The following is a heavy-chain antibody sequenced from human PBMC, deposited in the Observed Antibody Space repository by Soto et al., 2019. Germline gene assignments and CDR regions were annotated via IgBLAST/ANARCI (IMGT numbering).Heavy chain of an antibody. CDR2: IWYDGSNK. Sequence: GGSLRLSCAASGFTFSSYGMHWVRQAPGKGLEWVAVIWYDGSNKYYADSVKGRFTISRDNSKNTLYLQMNSLRAEDTAVYYIARGGGYGDYGVYYYYGMDVWGQGTTVTVSS. D-gene: IGHD4-17*01. CDR1: GFTFSSYG. V-gene: IGHV3-33*01. CDR3: ARGGGYGDYGVYYYYGMDV. J-gene: IGHJ6*02.